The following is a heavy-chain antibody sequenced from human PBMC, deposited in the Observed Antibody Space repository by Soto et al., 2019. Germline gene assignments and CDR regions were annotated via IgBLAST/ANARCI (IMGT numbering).Heavy chain of an antibody. J-gene: IGHJ4*02. CDR2: ISSDGFTQ. V-gene: IGHV3-30-3*02. CDR1: GFTFRTFA. Sequence: GGSLRLSCAASGFTFRTFAMHWVRQAPGKGLEWVAVISSDGFTQYYADSVKGRFTVSRDNSKNALFLQMSGLRPEDTAIYYCAKKVNSVSGSQYFDYFGQGTLVTVSS. D-gene: IGHD3-10*01. CDR3: AKKVNSVSGSQYFDY.